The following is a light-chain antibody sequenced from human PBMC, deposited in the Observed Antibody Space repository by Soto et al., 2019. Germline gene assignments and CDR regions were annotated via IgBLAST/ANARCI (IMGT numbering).Light chain of an antibody. CDR1: QGIATF. CDR3: LQLSSFPIP. CDR2: AAS. V-gene: IGKV1-9*01. J-gene: IGKJ3*01. Sequence: IQLTQSPSSLSASVGDRVTISCRASQGIATFLAWYQQKPEKAPKLLIYAASTLQSGVSSRFNGSVSGKDITLNIVSTQPEDFATYYFLQLSSFPIPVGPGTKVYI.